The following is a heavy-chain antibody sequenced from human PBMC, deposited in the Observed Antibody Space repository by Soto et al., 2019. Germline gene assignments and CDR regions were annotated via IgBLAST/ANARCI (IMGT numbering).Heavy chain of an antibody. Sequence: EVQLLESGGGLVQPGGSLRLSCAASGFTFSSYAMSWVRQAPGKGLQWVSALSHTSNNIFYAESVRGRFAISRDNSKNTLSLQMNSLRAEDTAIYYCAKLAGEQWMFDYWDQGILVTVSS. CDR1: GFTFSSYA. CDR3: AKLAGEQWMFDY. D-gene: IGHD6-19*01. V-gene: IGHV3-23*01. J-gene: IGHJ4*02. CDR2: LSHTSNNI.